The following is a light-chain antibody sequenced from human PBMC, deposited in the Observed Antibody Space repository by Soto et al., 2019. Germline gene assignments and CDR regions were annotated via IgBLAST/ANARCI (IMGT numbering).Light chain of an antibody. CDR3: AAYTSSSTSVI. CDR1: NSDVGGYKY. V-gene: IGLV2-14*01. CDR2: EVS. Sequence: QSVLTQPASVSGSPGQSITISCTGTNSDVGGYKYVSWYQQHPDKAPKLIIFEVSNRPSGISSRFSGSKSGNTASLTISGRQAEDEADYYGAAYTSSSTSVIFGRGTKLTVL. J-gene: IGLJ2*01.